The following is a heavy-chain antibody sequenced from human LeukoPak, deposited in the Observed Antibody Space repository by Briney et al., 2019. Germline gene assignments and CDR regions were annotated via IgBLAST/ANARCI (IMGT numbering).Heavy chain of an antibody. V-gene: IGHV4-61*08. D-gene: IGHD6-19*01. CDR2: IYYIRNT. J-gene: IGHJ4*02. CDR3: ARGIAVAGLDY. Sequence: SETLSLTCTVSGGSVGSAGYYWSWIRQPPGGGLEWIGYIYYIRNTNYNPSLKSRVTMSLDPSKNQFSLKLNSVTAADTAVYYCARGIAVAGLDYWGQGTLVTVSS. CDR1: GGSVGSAGYY.